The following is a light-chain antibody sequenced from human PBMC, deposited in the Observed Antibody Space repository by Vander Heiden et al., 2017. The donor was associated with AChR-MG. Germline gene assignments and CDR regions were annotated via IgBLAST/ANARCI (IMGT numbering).Light chain of an antibody. J-gene: IGLJ2*01. CDR1: ALPKFY. CDR2: KDS. Sequence: SYELTQPPSVSVSPGQPARITCSGDALPKFYSYWYQQKSGQAPVLVIYKDSERPSGIPERFSGSSSGTTVTLTISGVQAEDEADYYCQSADGSDTHGVFGGGTKLTVL. V-gene: IGLV3-25*03. CDR3: QSADGSDTHGV.